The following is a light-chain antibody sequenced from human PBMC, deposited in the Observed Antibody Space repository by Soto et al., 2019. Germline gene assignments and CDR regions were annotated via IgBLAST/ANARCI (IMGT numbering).Light chain of an antibody. CDR2: DAS. V-gene: IGKV1-5*01. Sequence: QMTQSPSTLSASVGDRVTITCRASQSIRSWLAWYQQRPGQAPKVLIYDASNLEFGVPSRFSGSGFGTEFTLTISSLQPDDFATYYCQQYNSVPWTFGRGTKVEIK. J-gene: IGKJ1*01. CDR3: QQYNSVPWT. CDR1: QSIRSW.